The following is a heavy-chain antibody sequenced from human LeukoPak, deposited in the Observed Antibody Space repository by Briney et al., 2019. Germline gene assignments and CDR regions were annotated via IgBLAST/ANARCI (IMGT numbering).Heavy chain of an antibody. Sequence: PSETLTLTCAACGGSFSGYNWSWIRQPPGKGLEWIGEINNSGSTNYNPSLKSRVTISVDTSKNQFSLKLSSVTAADTAVYYCARGVIVVVPAAIGGLDYYYYMDVWGKGTTVTVSS. CDR2: INNSGST. CDR1: GGSFSGYN. CDR3: ARGVIVVVPAAIGGLDYYYYMDV. V-gene: IGHV4-34*01. J-gene: IGHJ6*03. D-gene: IGHD2-2*01.